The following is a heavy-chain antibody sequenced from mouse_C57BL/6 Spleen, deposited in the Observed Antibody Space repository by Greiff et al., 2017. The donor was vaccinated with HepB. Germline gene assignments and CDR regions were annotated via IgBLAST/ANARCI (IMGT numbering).Heavy chain of an antibody. J-gene: IGHJ2*01. D-gene: IGHD1-1*02. CDR2: IDPEDGDT. CDR1: GFNIKDYY. V-gene: IGHV14-1*01. Sequence: EVQLQQSGAVLVRPGASVKLSCTASGFNIKDYYMHWVKQSPEQGLEWIGRIDPEDGDTEYAPKFQGKATMTADTSSNTAYLQLSSLTSEDTAVYYCTTTWNGRFDYWGQGTTLTVSS. CDR3: TTTWNGRFDY.